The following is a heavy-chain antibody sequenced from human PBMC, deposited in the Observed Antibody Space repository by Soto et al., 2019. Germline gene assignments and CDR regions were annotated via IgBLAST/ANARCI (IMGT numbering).Heavy chain of an antibody. CDR1: RFTLTSYA. V-gene: IGHV3-23*01. Sequence: EVELLGSGGGLVQPGGSLRLSCVASRFTLTSYAMSWVRQAPGKGLEWVAAISASGGATVHADSVKGRLTISRDNSKNTLYLQMNSLRAEDTAVYYCAKDVEGGSLFRGAFDYWGQGTQVTVSS. CDR3: AKDVEGGSLFRGAFDY. CDR2: ISASGGAT. J-gene: IGHJ4*02. D-gene: IGHD1-26*01.